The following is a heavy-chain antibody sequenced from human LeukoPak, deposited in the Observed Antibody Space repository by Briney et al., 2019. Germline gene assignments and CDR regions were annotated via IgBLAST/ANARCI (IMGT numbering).Heavy chain of an antibody. CDR2: IKQDGSEK. D-gene: IGHD3-10*01. Sequence: GGSLRLSCAASGFTFSSYWMSWVRQAPGKGLEWVANIKQDGSEKYYVDSVKGRFTISRDNAKNSLYLQMISLRAEDTAVYYCARGDYGSGSIYYYYYMDVWGKGTTVTVSS. CDR3: ARGDYGSGSIYYYYYMDV. J-gene: IGHJ6*03. V-gene: IGHV3-7*01. CDR1: GFTFSSYW.